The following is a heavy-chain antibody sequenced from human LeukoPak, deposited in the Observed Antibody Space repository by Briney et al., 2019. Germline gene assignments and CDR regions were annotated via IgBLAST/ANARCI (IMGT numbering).Heavy chain of an antibody. Sequence: GGSLRLSCAASGFTFSIYAMHWVRQAPGKGLEWVAFISSDGSNKYYADSVKGRFTISRDNSKNTLYLQMNSLRAEGTAVYYCAKDRNLFGVAIINCFDYWGQGTLVTVSS. D-gene: IGHD3-3*01. V-gene: IGHV3-30-3*01. CDR3: AKDRNLFGVAIINCFDY. CDR1: GFTFSIYA. J-gene: IGHJ4*02. CDR2: ISSDGSNK.